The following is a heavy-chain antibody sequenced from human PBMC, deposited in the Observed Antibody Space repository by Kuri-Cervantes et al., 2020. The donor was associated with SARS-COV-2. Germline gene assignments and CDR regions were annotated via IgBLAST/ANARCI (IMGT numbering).Heavy chain of an antibody. CDR1: GFTFSSYS. CDR2: ISSSSSYI. V-gene: IGHV3-21*01. D-gene: IGHD6-13*01. Sequence: GGTLRLSCAASGFTFSSYSMNWVRQAPGKGLEWVSSISSSSSYIYYADSVKGRITISRDNAKNSLYLQMNSLRAEDTAVYYCAKDWGFTGYSSSWCMLDYWGQGTLVTVSS. J-gene: IGHJ4*02. CDR3: AKDWGFTGYSSSWCMLDY.